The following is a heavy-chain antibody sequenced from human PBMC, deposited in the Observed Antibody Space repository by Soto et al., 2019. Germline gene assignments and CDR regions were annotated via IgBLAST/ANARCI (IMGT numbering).Heavy chain of an antibody. CDR3: ARDSARGGFVGVTILPSIDY. CDR1: GFLFSSYG. CDR2: IWYDGTKK. V-gene: IGHV3-33*01. J-gene: IGHJ4*02. Sequence: QVQLVESGGGVVQPGRSLRLSCATSGFLFSSYGMHWVRQAPGKGLEWVALIWYDGTKKYYVDSVKGRFTISRDNSKNTVYLQINSLRGEDTAMYYCARDSARGGFVGVTILPSIDYWGQGTLFSASS. D-gene: IGHD4-17*01.